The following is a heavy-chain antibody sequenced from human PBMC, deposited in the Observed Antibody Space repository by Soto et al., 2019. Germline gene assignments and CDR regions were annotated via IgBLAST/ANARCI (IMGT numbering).Heavy chain of an antibody. J-gene: IGHJ4*01. CDR2: IVFDSGDT. Sequence: VASVKVSWKASGFTVSSSTVQWLRQARGQRLEWIGRIVFDSGDTKYEQKFQERVTITRDTSTDTAFLELSSLRSEDTAVYYCAADYAAVTPFYFWGQ. D-gene: IGHD6-25*01. V-gene: IGHV1-58*01. CDR3: AADYAAVTPFYF. CDR1: GFTVSSST.